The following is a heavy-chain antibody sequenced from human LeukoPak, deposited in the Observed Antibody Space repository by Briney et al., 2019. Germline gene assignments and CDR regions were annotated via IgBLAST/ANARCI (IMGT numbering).Heavy chain of an antibody. Sequence: GGSLRLSCAASGFALSNFEMNWVRQAPGKGLEWISYISNSAYTIYYADSVKGRFTISRDNAKNSLYLQMNSLRAEDTAVYYCARARTLYYFDYWGQGTLVTVSS. CDR1: GFALSNFE. V-gene: IGHV3-48*03. CDR2: ISNSAYTI. J-gene: IGHJ4*02. CDR3: ARARTLYYFDY. D-gene: IGHD2/OR15-2a*01.